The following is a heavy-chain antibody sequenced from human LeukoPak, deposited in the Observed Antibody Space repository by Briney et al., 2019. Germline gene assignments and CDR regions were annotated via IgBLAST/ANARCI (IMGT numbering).Heavy chain of an antibody. Sequence: PGGSLRLSCAASGFTFSTYDMNWVRQAPGKGLEWVSYIGRSGSTIYYADSVKGRFTISRDNAKNSLYLQMNSLRAEDTAVYYCARLTFGGVIGFDYWGQGTLVTVSS. J-gene: IGHJ4*02. CDR3: ARLTFGGVIGFDY. CDR1: GFTFSTYD. D-gene: IGHD3-16*02. V-gene: IGHV3-48*03. CDR2: IGRSGSTI.